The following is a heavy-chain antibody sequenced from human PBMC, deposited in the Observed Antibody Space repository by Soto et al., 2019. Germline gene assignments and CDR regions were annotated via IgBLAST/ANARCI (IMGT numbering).Heavy chain of an antibody. D-gene: IGHD2-2*01. CDR2: INHSGST. J-gene: IGHJ6*02. CDR1: GGSFSGYY. CDR3: ARGRGDIVVVPAAMVYYYYYGMDA. V-gene: IGHV4-34*01. Sequence: LSLTCAVYGGSFSGYYWSWIRQPPGKGLEWIGEINHSGSTNYNPSLKSRVTISVDTSKNQFSLKLSSVTAADTAVYYCARGRGDIVVVPAAMVYYYYYGMDAWGQGTTVTVSS.